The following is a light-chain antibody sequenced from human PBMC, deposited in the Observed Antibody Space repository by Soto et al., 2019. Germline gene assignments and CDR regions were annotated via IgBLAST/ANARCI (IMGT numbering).Light chain of an antibody. V-gene: IGKV1-39*01. Sequence: DIQMAQSPSSLSASVGDRVTITCRASQYIDTYLHWYQQKPGKAPKLLIYAASGLQSGVPSRFSGRGSGTEFTLTISSLQPEDFASYFCQQTHSVPQTFGGGTKVEIK. J-gene: IGKJ4*01. CDR1: QYIDTY. CDR3: QQTHSVPQT. CDR2: AAS.